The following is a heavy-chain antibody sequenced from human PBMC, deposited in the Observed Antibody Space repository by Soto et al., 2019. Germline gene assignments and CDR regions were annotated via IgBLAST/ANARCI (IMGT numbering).Heavy chain of an antibody. J-gene: IGHJ3*01. CDR2: IYWDDDK. CDR3: AHTAPLPDSLDTFDV. V-gene: IGHV2-5*02. D-gene: IGHD2-2*01. Sequence: QITLKESGPTLVKPTQTLTLTCTFSGFSLSSPGVRVGWIRQPPGKALEWLALIYWDDDKLYSPSLRSRLTITRDASNTQVVLTMTNMDPVDTATYYCAHTAPLPDSLDTFDVWGQGTMVTVSS. CDR1: GFSLSSPGVR.